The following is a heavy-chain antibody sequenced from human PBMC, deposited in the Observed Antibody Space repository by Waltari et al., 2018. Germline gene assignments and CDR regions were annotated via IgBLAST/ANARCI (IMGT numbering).Heavy chain of an antibody. J-gene: IGHJ5*02. CDR3: ATAGRRRRGWLDP. CDR1: GGTFTMYA. V-gene: IGHV1-69*01. D-gene: IGHD1-26*01. CDR2: INPIVGTP. Sequence: QVQVVQSGAEVKKPGSSVKVSCKASGGTFTMYAINWVRQAPGQGLEWMGGINPIVGTPTYAQRFQGRVTITADEATRTTYMELSSLGSEDTAVYYCATAGRRRRGWLDPWGQGTLVTVSS.